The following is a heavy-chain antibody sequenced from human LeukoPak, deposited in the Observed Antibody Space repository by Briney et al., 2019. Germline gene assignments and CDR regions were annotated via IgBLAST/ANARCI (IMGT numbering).Heavy chain of an antibody. CDR3: VRYDFWSGQNPYYYGMDV. J-gene: IGHJ6*02. D-gene: IGHD3-3*01. CDR2: INPSGGST. Sequence: GASVKVSCKASGYTFTSYYMHWVRQAPGQGLERMGIINPSGGSTSYAQKFQGRVTMTRDTSTSTVYMELSSLRSEDTAVYYCVRYDFWSGQNPYYYGMDVWGQGTTVTVSS. CDR1: GYTFTSYY. V-gene: IGHV1-46*01.